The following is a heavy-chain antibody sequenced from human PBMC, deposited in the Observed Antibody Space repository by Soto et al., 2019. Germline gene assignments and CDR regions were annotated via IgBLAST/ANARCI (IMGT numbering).Heavy chain of an antibody. V-gene: IGHV1-18*01. CDR3: AGIAARRFDY. Sequence: GASVQVSCKASGYTFTSSGISWVRQAPGQGLEWMGWISAYNGNTNYAQKLQGRVTMTTDTSTSTAYMELRSLRSDDTAVYYCAGIAARRFDYWGQGTLVTVSS. J-gene: IGHJ4*02. CDR2: ISAYNGNT. CDR1: GYTFTSSG. D-gene: IGHD6-6*01.